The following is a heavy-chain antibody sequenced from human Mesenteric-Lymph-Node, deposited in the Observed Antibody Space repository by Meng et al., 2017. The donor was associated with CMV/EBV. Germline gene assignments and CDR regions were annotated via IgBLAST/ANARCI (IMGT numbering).Heavy chain of an antibody. J-gene: IGHJ6*02. D-gene: IGHD3-3*01. CDR2: IKSDGGST. CDR3: ARGDFWSGYSALGYYYGMDV. Sequence: GESLKISCAASGFTFSSYAMHWVRQAPGKGLEYISAIKSDGGSTYYADSVKGRFTISRDNSKNTLYLQMGSLRGEDMAVYYCARGDFWSGYSALGYYYGMDVWGQGTTVTVSS. V-gene: IGHV3-64*02. CDR1: GFTFSSYA.